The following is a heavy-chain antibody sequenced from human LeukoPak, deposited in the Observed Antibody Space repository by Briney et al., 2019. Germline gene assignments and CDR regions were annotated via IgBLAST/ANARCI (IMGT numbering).Heavy chain of an antibody. J-gene: IGHJ4*02. CDR3: ARVRVLRYFDSPSYFDY. CDR1: GYTFTSYG. D-gene: IGHD3-9*01. Sequence: ASVKVSCKSSGYTFTSYGISWVRQAPGQGLEWMGWISAYNGNTNYAQKPQGRVTMTTDTSTSTAYMELRSLRSDDTAVYYCARVRVLRYFDSPSYFDYWGQGTLVTVSS. CDR2: ISAYNGNT. V-gene: IGHV1-18*01.